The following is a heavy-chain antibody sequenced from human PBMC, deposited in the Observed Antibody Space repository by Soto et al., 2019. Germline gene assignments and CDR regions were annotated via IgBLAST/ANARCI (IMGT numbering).Heavy chain of an antibody. V-gene: IGHV4-4*02. CDR2: SHQSGNT. D-gene: IGHD5-18*01. CDR1: GVSISSHDW. CDR3: ATRDTGSVH. J-gene: IGHJ4*02. Sequence: QVQLQESGPGLVKPSGTLSLTCAVSGVSISSHDWWTWVRQPPGKGLEWIGESHQSGNTNYNSSLESRVTISLDKSKNQLSLQLSSVTLADTAVYYCATRDTGSVHWGQGTLFTVSS.